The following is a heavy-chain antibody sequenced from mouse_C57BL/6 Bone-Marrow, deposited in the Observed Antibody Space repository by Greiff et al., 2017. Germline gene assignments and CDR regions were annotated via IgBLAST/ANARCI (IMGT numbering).Heavy chain of an antibody. CDR1: GYTFTSYW. Sequence: QVQLKQPGAELVKPGASVKLSCKASGYTFTSYWMQWVKQRPGQGLEWIGEIDPSDSYTHSNQKFKGKATLTVDTSSSTAYMQLSSLTSEDAAVYYCARGYHPPDYWGQGTTLTVSS. CDR3: ARGYHPPDY. J-gene: IGHJ2*01. D-gene: IGHD2-14*01. V-gene: IGHV1-50*01. CDR2: IDPSDSYT.